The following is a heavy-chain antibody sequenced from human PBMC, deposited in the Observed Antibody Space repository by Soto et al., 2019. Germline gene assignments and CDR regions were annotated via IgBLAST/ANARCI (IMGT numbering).Heavy chain of an antibody. CDR1: GGSFSDYY. CDR3: ARIVPMLATPAHDAFDI. CDR2: VNHSGST. J-gene: IGHJ3*02. D-gene: IGHD2-15*01. V-gene: IGHV4-34*01. Sequence: QVQLQQWGAGLLKPSETLSLTCAVYGGSFSDYYWTWIRQPPGKGLEWIGKVNHSGSTNCNPSLKSRTTISVDTSNNQFSLKLNSVTAADTAVYYCARIVPMLATPAHDAFDIWGHGTMVTVSS.